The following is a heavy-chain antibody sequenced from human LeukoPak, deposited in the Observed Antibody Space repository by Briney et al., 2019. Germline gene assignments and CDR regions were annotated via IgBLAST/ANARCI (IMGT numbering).Heavy chain of an antibody. CDR1: GFTFSSYS. CDR2: ISSSSNYI. V-gene: IGHV3-21*01. J-gene: IGHJ4*02. D-gene: IGHD6-13*01. CDR3: ATDGGPAYSSSWYLY. Sequence: GGSLRLSCAASGFTFSSYSMNWVRQAPGKGLEWVSSISSSSNYIYYADSMKGRFTISRDNAKNSLYLQMNSLRAEDTAVYYCATDGGPAYSSSWYLYWGQGSLVTVSS.